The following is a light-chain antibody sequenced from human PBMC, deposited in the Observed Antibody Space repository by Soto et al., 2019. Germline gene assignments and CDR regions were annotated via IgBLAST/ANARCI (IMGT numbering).Light chain of an antibody. J-gene: IGLJ2*01. V-gene: IGLV1-40*01. CDR2: GNS. CDR3: QSYDSSLSGSSVV. Sequence: QSVLTQPPSVSGAPGQRVTNSCTGSSSNIGAGYDVHWYQQLPGTAPKLLIYGNSNRPSGVPDRFSGSKSGTSASLAITGLQAEDEADYYCQSYDSSLSGSSVVFGGGTKLTVL. CDR1: SSNIGAGYD.